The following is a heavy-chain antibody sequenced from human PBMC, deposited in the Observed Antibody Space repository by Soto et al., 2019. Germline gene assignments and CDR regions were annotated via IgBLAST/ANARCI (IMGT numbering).Heavy chain of an antibody. V-gene: IGHV3-74*01. Sequence: PGGSLRLSCAASGFTFSSYWMHWVRQAPGKGLVWVSRINSDGSSTSYADSVKGRFTISRDNAKNTLYLQMNSLRAEDTAVYYCARIGDIVATIPQNGFDPWGQGTLVT. CDR1: GFTFSSYW. CDR2: INSDGSST. D-gene: IGHD5-12*01. CDR3: ARIGDIVATIPQNGFDP. J-gene: IGHJ5*02.